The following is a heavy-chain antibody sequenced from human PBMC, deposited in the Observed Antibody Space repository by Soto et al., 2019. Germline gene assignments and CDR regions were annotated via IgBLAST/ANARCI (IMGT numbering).Heavy chain of an antibody. CDR2: IYTSGST. J-gene: IGHJ5*02. CDR3: ARDSPRGSLDWGGWFDP. CDR1: GGSISSYY. D-gene: IGHD7-27*01. Sequence: AETLSLTCTISGGSISSYYWSCIRQPAGKGLEWSGRIYTSGSTNYNPSLKSRVTMSVDTSKNQFSLKLSSVTAADTAVYYCARDSPRGSLDWGGWFDPWGQGTLVTVSS. V-gene: IGHV4-4*07.